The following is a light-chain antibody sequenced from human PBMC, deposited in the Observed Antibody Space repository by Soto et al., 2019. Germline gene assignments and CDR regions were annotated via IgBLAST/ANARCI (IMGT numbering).Light chain of an antibody. CDR1: ESIISH. CDR2: TVS. J-gene: IGKJ3*01. CDR3: QQSYSAPFT. V-gene: IGKV1-39*01. Sequence: QMTQSPSSLSASVGDRVTITCRASESIISHLNWYQQKLGKAPKLLIYTVSNLQSGVPSRFSGSGSETDFTLTIRGLQPEDFATYYCQQSYSAPFTFGPGTTVDF.